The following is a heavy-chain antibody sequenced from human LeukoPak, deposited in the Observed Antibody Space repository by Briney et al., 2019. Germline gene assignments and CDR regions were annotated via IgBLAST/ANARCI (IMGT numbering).Heavy chain of an antibody. CDR2: IYYSGST. CDR3: ARHKGHIVARIYDY. CDR1: GGSISSYY. Sequence: SVTLSLTCSVSGGSISSYYWSWIRQPPGKGLEWIGYIYYSGSTNYNPSLKSRVTISVDTSKNQFSLKLSPVTAADMAVYYCARHKGHIVARIYDYWGQGTLVT. D-gene: IGHD5-12*01. V-gene: IGHV4-59*08. J-gene: IGHJ4*02.